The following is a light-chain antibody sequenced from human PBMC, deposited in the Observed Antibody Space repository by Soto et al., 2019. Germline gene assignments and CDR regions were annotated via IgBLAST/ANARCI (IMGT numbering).Light chain of an antibody. V-gene: IGLV1-44*01. CDR1: SSNIGSNT. J-gene: IGLJ2*01. CDR2: SNN. CDR3: AAWDDSLNGVV. Sequence: QSVLTQPPSASGTPGQRVTISCSGSSSNIGSNTVNWYQQLPGTAPKLLIYSNNQRPSGVPDRFSGSKSGTSASLAISGRQSEDEADYYCAAWDDSLNGVVLGGGTQLTVL.